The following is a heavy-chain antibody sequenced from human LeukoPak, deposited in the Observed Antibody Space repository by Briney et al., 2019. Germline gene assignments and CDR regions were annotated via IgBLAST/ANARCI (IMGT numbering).Heavy chain of an antibody. CDR2: INHSGST. D-gene: IGHD6-13*01. Sequence: SETLSLTCAVYGGSFSGYYWSWIRQPPGKGLEWIGEINHSGSTNYNPSLKSRVTISVDTSKNQFSLKLSSVTAADAAVYYCARVYYSRSYDYWYFDLWGRGTLVTVSS. CDR1: GGSFSGYY. V-gene: IGHV4-34*01. J-gene: IGHJ2*01. CDR3: ARVYYSRSYDYWYFDL.